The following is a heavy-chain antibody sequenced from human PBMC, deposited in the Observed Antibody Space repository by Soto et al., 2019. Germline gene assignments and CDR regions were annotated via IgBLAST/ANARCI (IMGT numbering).Heavy chain of an antibody. CDR2: ISWNSGSI. CDR3: AKDKATMVRGVIITFDY. CDR1: GFTFDDYA. D-gene: IGHD3-10*01. Sequence: GGSLRLSCAASGFTFDDYAMHWVRQAPGKSLEWVSGISWNSGSIGYADSVKGRFTISRDNAKNSLYLQMNSPRAEDTALYYCAKDKATMVRGVIITFDYWGQGTLVTVSS. J-gene: IGHJ4*02. V-gene: IGHV3-9*01.